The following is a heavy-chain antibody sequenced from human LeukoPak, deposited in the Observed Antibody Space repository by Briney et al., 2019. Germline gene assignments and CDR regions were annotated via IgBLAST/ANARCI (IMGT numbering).Heavy chain of an antibody. D-gene: IGHD3-3*01. J-gene: IGHJ5*02. V-gene: IGHV1-58*02. CDR1: GFTFTSSA. Sequence: SVKVSCKASGFTFTSSAMQWVRQARGQRLEWIGWIVVGSGNTNYAQKFQERITITRDMSTSTAYMELSSLRSEDTAVYYCAAEGHARRGGYDFWSGYYTAGWFDPWGQGTLVTVSS. CDR2: IVVGSGNT. CDR3: AAEGHARRGGYDFWSGYYTAGWFDP.